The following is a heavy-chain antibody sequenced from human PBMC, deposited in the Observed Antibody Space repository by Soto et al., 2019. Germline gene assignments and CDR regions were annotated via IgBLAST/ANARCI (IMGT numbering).Heavy chain of an antibody. CDR2: FHPGESDT. Sequence: HGESLKISCESHGYSFTTYWITWVRQKPGKGLEWVGSFHPGESDTRYSPSFQGQVTISADRSLATAYLQWSSLQAADTAIYYCARHEATYYNFYGMDVWGQGTTVTVS. CDR3: ARHEATYYNFYGMDV. J-gene: IGHJ6*02. V-gene: IGHV5-51*01. CDR1: GYSFTTYW.